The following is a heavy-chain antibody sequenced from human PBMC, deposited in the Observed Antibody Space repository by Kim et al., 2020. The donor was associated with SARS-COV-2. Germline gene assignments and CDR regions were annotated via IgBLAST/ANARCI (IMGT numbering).Heavy chain of an antibody. CDR1: GFTVSSNY. CDR2: IYSGGST. J-gene: IGHJ4*02. CDR3: ASPAAGNLHEY. D-gene: IGHD6-13*01. Sequence: GGSLRLSCAASGFTVSSNYMSWVRQAPGKGLEWVSVIYSGGSTYYADSVKGRFTISRDNSKNTLYLQMNSLRAEDTAVYYCASPAAGNLHEYWGQGTLVTVSS. V-gene: IGHV3-53*01.